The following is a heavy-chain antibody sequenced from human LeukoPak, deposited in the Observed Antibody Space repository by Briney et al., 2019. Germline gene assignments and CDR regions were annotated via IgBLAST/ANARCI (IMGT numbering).Heavy chain of an antibody. CDR3: ARQPTSHPFDV. Sequence: PSETLSLTCTVSGGSITGYYWSWLRQPAGKGLEWIGRMYSSGTTLYNPSLKSRLTMSVDTSKNQFSLQLTSVTAADSAVYDCARQPTSHPFDVWSQGTLVTVSS. CDR1: GGSITGYY. V-gene: IGHV4-4*07. J-gene: IGHJ4*02. D-gene: IGHD2-2*01. CDR2: MYSSGTT.